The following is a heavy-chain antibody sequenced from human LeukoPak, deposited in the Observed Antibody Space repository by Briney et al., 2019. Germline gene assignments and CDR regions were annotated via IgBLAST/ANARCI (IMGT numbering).Heavy chain of an antibody. CDR2: ISYDGGDP. V-gene: IGHV3-74*01. J-gene: IGHJ4*02. D-gene: IGHD1-1*01. Sequence: PGGSLRLSCAASGFTFSSYWMHWVRQAPGKGLVWVSRISYDGGDPSYADSVKGRFTISRDNAKNTLYLQMNSLTAEDTAVYYCAREQHPGLDYWGQGTLVTVSS. CDR1: GFTFSSYW. CDR3: AREQHPGLDY.